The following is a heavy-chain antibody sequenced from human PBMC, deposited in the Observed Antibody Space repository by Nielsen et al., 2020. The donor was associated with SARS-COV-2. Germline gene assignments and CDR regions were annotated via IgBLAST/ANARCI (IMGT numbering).Heavy chain of an antibody. Sequence: SETLSLTCTVSGGSISSYYWRWIRQSPGKGLEWIGYIYYSGSTSYNPSLKSRVTISVDTSKSQFSLKLTSVTAEDTAVYYCAGGADFWSGTQKYYMDVWGKGTTVIVSS. D-gene: IGHD3-3*01. J-gene: IGHJ6*03. CDR3: AGGADFWSGTQKYYMDV. CDR2: IYYSGST. V-gene: IGHV4-59*01. CDR1: GGSISSYY.